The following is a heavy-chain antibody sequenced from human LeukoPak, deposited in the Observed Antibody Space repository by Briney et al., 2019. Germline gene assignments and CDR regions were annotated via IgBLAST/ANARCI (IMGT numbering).Heavy chain of an antibody. Sequence: SETLSLTCTVSDGAIAGYSWSWIRQPPGKGLEWIGYIYYSGDTNYNPSLQSRVTVSVDTSKNQFSLKLTSVTAADTAVYYCARDVGATPGYFDYWGQGTLVTVSS. CDR2: IYYSGDT. CDR1: DGAIAGYS. D-gene: IGHD1-26*01. J-gene: IGHJ4*02. CDR3: ARDVGATPGYFDY. V-gene: IGHV4-59*01.